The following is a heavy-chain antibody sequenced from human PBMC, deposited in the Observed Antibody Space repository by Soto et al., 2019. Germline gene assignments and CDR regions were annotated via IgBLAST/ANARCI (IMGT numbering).Heavy chain of an antibody. Sequence: GGSLRLSCAVSGFTFSSYAMSWVRQAPGKGLEWVSAITSSGGLTYYADSVKGRFTISRDNSKNTLYLQMNSLRAEDTAIYYCAKERHFDWLLNTPFDYWGQGTLVTVSS. CDR2: ITSSGGLT. CDR1: GFTFSSYA. D-gene: IGHD3-9*01. V-gene: IGHV3-23*01. J-gene: IGHJ4*02. CDR3: AKERHFDWLLNTPFDY.